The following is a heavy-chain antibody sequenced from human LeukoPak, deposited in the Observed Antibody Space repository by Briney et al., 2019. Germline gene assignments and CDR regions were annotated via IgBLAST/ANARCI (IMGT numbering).Heavy chain of an antibody. CDR2: ISGSGGST. J-gene: IGHJ6*03. V-gene: IGHV3-23*01. D-gene: IGHD3-10*01. CDR3: AKKESGSGSYSYYYYYYMDV. Sequence: PGGSLRLSCAASGFTFSSYGMSWVRQAPGKGLEWVSAISGSGGSTYYADSVKGRFTISRDNSKNTLYLQMNSLRAEDTAVYYCAKKESGSGSYSYYYYYYMDVWGKGTTVTISS. CDR1: GFTFSSYG.